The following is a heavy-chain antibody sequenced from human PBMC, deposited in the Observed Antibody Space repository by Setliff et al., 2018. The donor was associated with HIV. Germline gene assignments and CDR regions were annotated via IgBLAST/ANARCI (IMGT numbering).Heavy chain of an antibody. Sequence: ASVKVSCKASGYTFRSYGISWVRQAPGQGREWMGWISTYNGNTNYAQKVQGRVTMTTDASTSTAYMELRSLRSDDTAVYYCARDGSKADYGDYQGYWYFDLWGRGTLVTVSS. CDR1: GYTFRSYG. V-gene: IGHV1-18*01. D-gene: IGHD4-17*01. CDR3: ARDGSKADYGDYQGYWYFDL. J-gene: IGHJ2*01. CDR2: ISTYNGNT.